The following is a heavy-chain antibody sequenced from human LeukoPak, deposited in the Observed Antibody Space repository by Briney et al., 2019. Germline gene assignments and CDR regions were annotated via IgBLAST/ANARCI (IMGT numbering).Heavy chain of an antibody. Sequence: SETLSLTCTVSGGSISSYYWSWIRQPPGKGLEWIGYIYYSGSTNYNPSLKSRVTISVDTSKNQFSLKLSSVTAADTAVYYCAKSSGGYYHDFDYWGQGTLVTVSS. CDR3: AKSSGGYYHDFDY. CDR2: IYYSGST. CDR1: GGSISSYY. J-gene: IGHJ4*02. D-gene: IGHD3-22*01. V-gene: IGHV4-59*12.